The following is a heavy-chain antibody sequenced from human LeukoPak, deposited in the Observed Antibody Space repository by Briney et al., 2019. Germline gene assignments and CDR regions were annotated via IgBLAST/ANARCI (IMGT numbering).Heavy chain of an antibody. Sequence: PGGSLRLSCAASGFTFSSYWMHWVRQAPGKGLVWVSRINSDGSSTSYADSVKGRFTISRDNAKNTLYLQMNSLRAEDTAVYYCAKEDYDSSGYGVYYFDYWGQGTLVTVSS. CDR1: GFTFSSYW. CDR3: AKEDYDSSGYGVYYFDY. J-gene: IGHJ4*02. V-gene: IGHV3-74*01. CDR2: INSDGSST. D-gene: IGHD3-22*01.